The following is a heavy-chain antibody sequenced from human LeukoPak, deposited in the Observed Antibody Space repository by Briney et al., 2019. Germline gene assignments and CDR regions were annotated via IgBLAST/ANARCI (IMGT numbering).Heavy chain of an antibody. CDR1: GFTFSSYA. V-gene: IGHV3-30*04. Sequence: PGRSLRLSCAASGFTFSSYAMHWVRQAPGKGLEWVAVISYDGSNKYYADSVKGRFTISRDNSKNTLYLQMNSLRAEDTAVYYCARADSSGYGYGMDVWGQGTTVTVSS. D-gene: IGHD3-22*01. CDR2: ISYDGSNK. J-gene: IGHJ6*02. CDR3: ARADSSGYGYGMDV.